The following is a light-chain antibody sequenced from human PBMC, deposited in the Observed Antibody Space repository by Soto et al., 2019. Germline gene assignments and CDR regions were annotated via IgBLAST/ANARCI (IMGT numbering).Light chain of an antibody. CDR1: SANVGHNS. CDR2: DNN. CDR3: GAWDDRLTVYV. Sequence: QSVLTQPPSVSAAPGQEVTISCSGSSANVGHNSVSWYQQLPGTAPKLLIYDNNERPSGIPARFSGSKSGTSATLGITGLQTGDEADYYCGAWDDRLTVYVFXSGTKVTVL. V-gene: IGLV1-51*01. J-gene: IGLJ1*01.